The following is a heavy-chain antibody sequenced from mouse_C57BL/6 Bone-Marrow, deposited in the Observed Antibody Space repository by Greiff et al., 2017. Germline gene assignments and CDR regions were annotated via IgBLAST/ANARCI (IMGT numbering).Heavy chain of an antibody. V-gene: IGHV1-64*01. CDR3: ARKLGDYGSSYWYFEV. Sequence: QVQLQQPGAELVKPGASVKLSCKASGFTFTSYWMHWVKQRPGQGLEWIGMIHPNSGSTNYNEKFKSKATLTVDKSSSTAYMQLSSLTSEDSAVDDCARKLGDYGSSYWYFEVWGTGTTVTVSS. CDR2: IHPNSGST. J-gene: IGHJ1*03. CDR1: GFTFTSYW. D-gene: IGHD1-1*01.